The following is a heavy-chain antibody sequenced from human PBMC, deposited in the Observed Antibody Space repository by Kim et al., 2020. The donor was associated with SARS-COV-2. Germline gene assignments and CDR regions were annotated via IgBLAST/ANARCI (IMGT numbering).Heavy chain of an antibody. Sequence: YTPSLKSRVTISVDRSKNQFSLKLSSVTAADTAVYYCARDSTASMFCFDPWGQGTLVTVSS. J-gene: IGHJ5*02. V-gene: IGHV4-30-2*01. D-gene: IGHD1-26*01. CDR3: ARDSTASMFCFDP.